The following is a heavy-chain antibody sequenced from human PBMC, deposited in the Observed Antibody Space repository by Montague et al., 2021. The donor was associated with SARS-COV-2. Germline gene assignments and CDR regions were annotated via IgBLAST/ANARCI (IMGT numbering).Heavy chain of an antibody. CDR2: IDWDDDK. Sequence: PALVKPIRTLTLTCTFSGFSLSTSGMCVSWIRQPPGKALEWLTLIDWDDDKYYSTSLKTRLTISKDTSKDQVVLTMTNMDPVDTATYYCARSYGTTVVTRAFDYWGQGTLVTVSS. V-gene: IGHV2-70*01. J-gene: IGHJ4*02. CDR3: ARSYGTTVVTRAFDY. D-gene: IGHD4-23*01. CDR1: GFSLSTSGMC.